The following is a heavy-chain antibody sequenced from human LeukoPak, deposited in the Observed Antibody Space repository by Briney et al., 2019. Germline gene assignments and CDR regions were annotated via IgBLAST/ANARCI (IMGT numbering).Heavy chain of an antibody. Sequence: ASVKVSCKASGYTFTNYDINWVRQATGQGLEWMGWMNPNSGNTGYVQKFQGRVTMTRNTSISTAYMELSSLRSDDTAVYYCARVPMTSGGYWGQGTLVTVSS. D-gene: IGHD3-10*01. CDR1: GYTFTNYD. CDR2: MNPNSGNT. J-gene: IGHJ4*02. CDR3: ARVPMTSGGY. V-gene: IGHV1-8*01.